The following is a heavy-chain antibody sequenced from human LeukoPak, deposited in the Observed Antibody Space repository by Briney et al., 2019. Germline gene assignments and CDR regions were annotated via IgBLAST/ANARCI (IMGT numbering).Heavy chain of an antibody. V-gene: IGHV3-30*02. CDR2: IRYDGSNK. D-gene: IGHD3-3*01. Sequence: GGSLRLSCAASGFTFSSYGMHWVRQAPGKGLEWVAFIRYDGSNKYYADSVKGRFTISRDNSKNTLYLQMNSLRAEDTAVYYCAKTSEKGYDFWGGYYPFDYWGQGTLVTVSS. CDR3: AKTSEKGYDFWGGYYPFDY. CDR1: GFTFSSYG. J-gene: IGHJ4*02.